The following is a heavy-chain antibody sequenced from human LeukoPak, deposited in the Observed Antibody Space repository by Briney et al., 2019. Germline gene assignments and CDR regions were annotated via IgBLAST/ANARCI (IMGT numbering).Heavy chain of an antibody. V-gene: IGHV3-30*04. D-gene: IGHD3-22*01. J-gene: IGHJ3*02. Sequence: GGSLRLSCAASGFTFSSYAMHWVRQAPGKGLEGVAVISYDGSNKYYADSVKGRFTISRDNSKNTLYLQMNSLRAEDTAVYYCARRAGSDSSGYYDAFDIWGQGTMVTVSS. CDR1: GFTFSSYA. CDR2: ISYDGSNK. CDR3: ARRAGSDSSGYYDAFDI.